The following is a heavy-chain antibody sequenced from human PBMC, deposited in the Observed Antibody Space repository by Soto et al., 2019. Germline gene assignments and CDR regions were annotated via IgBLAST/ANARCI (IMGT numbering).Heavy chain of an antibody. V-gene: IGHV3-74*01. CDR2: INGDGSRT. J-gene: IGHJ3*02. CDR3: ARGVRGAYGLDI. Sequence: EVQLVESGGALIQPGGSLRLSCAASGFTFSSYWMHWVRQAPGKGLVWVSRINGDGSRTNYADSVQGRFAISRDNAKNTVYLQMNSLRAEETAVYYCARGVRGAYGLDIWDQGTMVTVSS. CDR1: GFTFSSYW. D-gene: IGHD2-21*01.